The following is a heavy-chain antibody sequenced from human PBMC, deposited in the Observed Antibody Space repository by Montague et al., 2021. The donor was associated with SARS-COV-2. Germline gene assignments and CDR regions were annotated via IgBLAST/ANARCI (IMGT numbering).Heavy chain of an antibody. J-gene: IGHJ4*02. D-gene: IGHD6-13*01. Sequence: SETLSLTCTVSGDSISYFYWSWIRQPAGKGLEWIGRVSASGSTNXNPSLNSRVTMSVDTSKKQFSLRLSPVTAADTAAYYCARDVVAAPGTFDYWGQGTLVTVSS. CDR2: VSASGST. V-gene: IGHV4-4*07. CDR1: GDSISYFY. CDR3: ARDVVAAPGTFDY.